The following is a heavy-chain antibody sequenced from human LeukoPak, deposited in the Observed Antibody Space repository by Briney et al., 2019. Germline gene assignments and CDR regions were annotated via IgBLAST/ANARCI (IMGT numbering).Heavy chain of an antibody. CDR1: GGSISSNSYY. CDR2: IYYSGNT. CDR3: ARVPTGYSSGWYWFDP. V-gene: IGHV4-39*07. Sequence: SSETLSLTCTVSGGSISSNSYYWGWIRQPPGKGLEWIGTIYYSGNTYYNPSLKSRVTISVDTSKNQFSLKLSSVTAADTAVYYCARVPTGYSSGWYWFDPWGQGTLVTVSS. D-gene: IGHD6-19*01. J-gene: IGHJ5*02.